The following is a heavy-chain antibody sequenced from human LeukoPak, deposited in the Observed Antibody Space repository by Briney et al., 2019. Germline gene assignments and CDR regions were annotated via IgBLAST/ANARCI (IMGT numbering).Heavy chain of an antibody. V-gene: IGHV3-33*05. CDR2: ISFDGNDK. Sequence: PGGSLRLSCAASGFTFNRYGMHWVRQAPGKGLEWAAYISFDGNDKYYADSVRGRFTISRDNAKDTLYLHVNSLRPEDTAVYYCARAQVGAPTDLWGQGTLVTVSS. CDR3: ARAQVGAPTDL. CDR1: GFTFNRYG. J-gene: IGHJ5*02. D-gene: IGHD1-26*01.